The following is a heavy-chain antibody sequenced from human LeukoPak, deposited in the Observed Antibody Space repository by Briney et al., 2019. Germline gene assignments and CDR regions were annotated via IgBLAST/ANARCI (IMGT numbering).Heavy chain of an antibody. J-gene: IGHJ4*02. CDR1: GFTFSSYW. CDR3: ARDENVGLDY. Sequence: GGSLRLSCVASGFTFSSYWMSWVRQAPGKGLEWVAKIKQDGSEKYYVDSVKGRFTISRDNAKNSLYLQMNSLRAEDTAVYYCARDENVGLDYWGQGTLVTVSS. CDR2: IKQDGSEK. D-gene: IGHD1-26*01. V-gene: IGHV3-7*01.